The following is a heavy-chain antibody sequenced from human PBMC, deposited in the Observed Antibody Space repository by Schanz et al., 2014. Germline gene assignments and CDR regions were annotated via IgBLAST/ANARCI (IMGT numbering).Heavy chain of an antibody. Sequence: EAQLLESGGGLVQPGRSLRLSCATSGLNFDYYGMNWVRQAPGKGLEWVSSISSSSMYIYQADSMRGRFTISRDNAKNSLYLQVNNLSAEDTAVYYCVRDKKGFVAVAGRAPFDYWGQGTLVTVSS. CDR3: VRDKKGFVAVAGRAPFDY. CDR1: GLNFDYYG. CDR2: ISSSSMYI. V-gene: IGHV3-21*02. J-gene: IGHJ4*02. D-gene: IGHD6-19*01.